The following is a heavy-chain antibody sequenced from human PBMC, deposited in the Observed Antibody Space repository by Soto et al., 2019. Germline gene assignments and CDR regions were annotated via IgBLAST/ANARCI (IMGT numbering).Heavy chain of an antibody. V-gene: IGHV4-59*01. D-gene: IGHD2-21*02. CDR3: ARGGVEAYCGGDCDYAFDI. Sequence: QVQLQESGPGLVKPSETLSLTCTVSGGSIGGYSWSWFRQPPGRGLGWMGYIYYGGSTNYNPSLKSRVTISVDTSKNQFSLKLSSVTAADTAVYYCARGGVEAYCGGDCDYAFDIWGQGTMVTVSS. J-gene: IGHJ3*02. CDR2: IYYGGST. CDR1: GGSIGGYS.